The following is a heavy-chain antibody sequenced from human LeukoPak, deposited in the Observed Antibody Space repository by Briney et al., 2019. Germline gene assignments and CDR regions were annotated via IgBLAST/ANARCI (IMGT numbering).Heavy chain of an antibody. D-gene: IGHD4-11*01. CDR2: IYYTGST. V-gene: IGHV4-39*01. J-gene: IGHJ4*02. CDR3: TRHTGYISGQYSNYEDS. Sequence: SETLSLTCTLSGGSITNTKYYWGWIRQPPGKGLEWIGSIYYTGSTYYNPSLKSQVTISVDTSKNQFSLKLRSVTAADTALYYCTRHTGYISGQYSNYEDSWGQGTLVTVSS. CDR1: GGSITNTKYY.